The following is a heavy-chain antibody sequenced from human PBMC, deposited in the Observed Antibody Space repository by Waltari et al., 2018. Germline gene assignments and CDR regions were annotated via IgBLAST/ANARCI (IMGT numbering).Heavy chain of an antibody. D-gene: IGHD4-4*01. Sequence: EVQLVESGGGLVQPGGSLRLSCAASGFSFNDYSRDWVRQAPGKGVEWIGRTRNKANSYLTEYAASVKGRFTISRDESKASLYLQMNNLKTEDTAVYYCARGPYNNLPFLEFWGQGTLVTVSS. V-gene: IGHV3-72*01. J-gene: IGHJ4*02. CDR2: TRNKANSYLT. CDR1: GFSFNDYS. CDR3: ARGPYNNLPFLEF.